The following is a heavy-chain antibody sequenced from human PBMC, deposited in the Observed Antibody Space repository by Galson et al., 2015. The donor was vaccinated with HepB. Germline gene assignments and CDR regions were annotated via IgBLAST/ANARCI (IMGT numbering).Heavy chain of an antibody. Sequence: SVKVSCQASGYTFTSYGISWVRQAPGQGLEWMGWISAYNGNTNYAQKLKGRVTMTTETSTSTAHMALRSMRSDDTAVYYCVRRQPLAYGMDVWGQGTTVTVSS. J-gene: IGHJ6*02. CDR2: ISAYNGNT. CDR1: GYTFTSYG. D-gene: IGHD6-13*01. CDR3: VRRQPLAYGMDV. V-gene: IGHV1-18*01.